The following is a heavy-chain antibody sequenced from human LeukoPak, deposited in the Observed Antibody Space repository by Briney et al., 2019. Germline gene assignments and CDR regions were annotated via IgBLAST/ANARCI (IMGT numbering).Heavy chain of an antibody. D-gene: IGHD3-22*01. Sequence: GGSLRLSCAASGFKFDDYGMSWVRQTPGKGLEWVCDINWNGAWTGYADSVKGRFTISRDNAKNSLYLQMSSLRAEDTALYYCAGYYYDSSRGFDLWGQGTLVTVSA. J-gene: IGHJ5*02. CDR3: AGYYYDSSRGFDL. V-gene: IGHV3-20*04. CDR2: INWNGAWT. CDR1: GFKFDDYG.